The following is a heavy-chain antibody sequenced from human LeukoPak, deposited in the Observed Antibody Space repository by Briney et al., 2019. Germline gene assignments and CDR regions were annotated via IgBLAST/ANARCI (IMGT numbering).Heavy chain of an antibody. J-gene: IGHJ4*02. V-gene: IGHV3-7*01. D-gene: IGHD2-21*01. CDR1: GFAFSIYW. CDR3: ARSDSIGSVDY. Sequence: GGSLILSCAASGFAFSIYWMSWVRQAPGKGLEWVANINHHGSDKWYVDSVKGRFTIARDNTDNSLSLQMNSLRVEDTAVYYCARSDSIGSVDYWGQGTLITVSS. CDR2: INHHGSDK.